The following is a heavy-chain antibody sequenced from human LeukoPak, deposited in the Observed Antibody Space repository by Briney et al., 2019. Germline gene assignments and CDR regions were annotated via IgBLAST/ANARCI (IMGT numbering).Heavy chain of an antibody. V-gene: IGHV3-48*02. CDR2: ISSGGNTI. Sequence: TGGSPRLSCAASGFTFSRYSMNWVRQAPGKGLEWVSYISSGGNTIYYADSVKGRFTLSRDNAKNSLSLQMNSLRDEDTAVYYCARDYSYGYNHYYGMDVWGQGTTVIVSS. D-gene: IGHD5-18*01. J-gene: IGHJ6*02. CDR3: ARDYSYGYNHYYGMDV. CDR1: GFTFSRYS.